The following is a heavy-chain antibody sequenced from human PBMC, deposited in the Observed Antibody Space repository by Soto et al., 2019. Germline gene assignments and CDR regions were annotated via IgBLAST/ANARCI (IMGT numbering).Heavy chain of an antibody. D-gene: IGHD4-17*01. J-gene: IGHJ5*02. CDR1: GFSFSSYA. V-gene: IGHV3-30-3*01. CDR3: ARDMSSSDYFVKWFEP. Sequence: QVRLVESGGGVVQPGRSLRLSCTASGFSFSSYAMYWFRQPPGKGLEWVAVISHDGINKHYADSVKGRVTVSRDNSIHSLDLQLNSLRGEDTAMYYCARDMSSSDYFVKWFEPWGQGTLVTVSS. CDR2: ISHDGINK.